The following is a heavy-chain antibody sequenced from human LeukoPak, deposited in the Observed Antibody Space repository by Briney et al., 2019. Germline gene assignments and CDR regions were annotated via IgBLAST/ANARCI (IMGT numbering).Heavy chain of an antibody. CDR3: AKNGVASCYSSSDN. CDR1: GFTFSSYA. Sequence: PGGSLRLSCAASGFTFSSYAMSWVRQAPGKGLEWVSVVCGSGSGTYYADSVKGRFTISRDNSQNTLYLQMNSLRAEDTAVYYCAKNGVASCYSSSDNWGQGTLVTVSS. D-gene: IGHD2-15*01. CDR2: VCGSGSGT. J-gene: IGHJ4*02. V-gene: IGHV3-23*01.